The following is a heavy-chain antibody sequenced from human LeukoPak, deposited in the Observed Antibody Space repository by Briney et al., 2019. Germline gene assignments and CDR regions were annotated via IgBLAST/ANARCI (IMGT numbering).Heavy chain of an antibody. Sequence: SVKVSCKASGGTFSSYAISWVRQAPGQGLEWMGGIIPIFGTANYAQKFQGRVTITADESTSTAYMELSSLRSDDTAVYYCARVIGMGSSSSYWGQGTLVTVSS. V-gene: IGHV1-69*13. CDR2: IIPIFGTA. J-gene: IGHJ4*02. CDR3: ARVIGMGSSSSY. CDR1: GGTFSSYA. D-gene: IGHD6-6*01.